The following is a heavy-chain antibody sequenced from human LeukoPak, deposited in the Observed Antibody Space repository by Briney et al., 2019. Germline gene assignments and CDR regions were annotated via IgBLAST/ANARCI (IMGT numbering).Heavy chain of an antibody. V-gene: IGHV4-34*01. J-gene: IGHJ6*02. D-gene: IGHD6-13*01. CDR3: ARFPIVLAAAGTHYYYGMDV. Sequence: SETLSLTCAVYGGSFSGYYWSWIRQPPGKGLEWIGVINHSGSTNYNPSLKSRVTISVDTSKNQFSLKLSSVTAADTAVYYCARFPIVLAAAGTHYYYGMDVWGQGTTVTVSS. CDR1: GGSFSGYY. CDR2: INHSGST.